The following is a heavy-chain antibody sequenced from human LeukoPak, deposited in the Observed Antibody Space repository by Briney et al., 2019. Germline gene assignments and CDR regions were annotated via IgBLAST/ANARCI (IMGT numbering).Heavy chain of an antibody. V-gene: IGHV3-23*01. D-gene: IGHD6-13*01. CDR3: AKDPGEQQLVGSWFDP. J-gene: IGHJ5*02. CDR2: ISGSGGST. CDR1: GFTFSSYA. Sequence: PGGSLRLSCAASGFTFSSYAMSWVRQAPGKGLEWVSAISGSGGSTYYADSVKGRFTISRDNSKNTLYLQMNSLRAEDTAVYYCAKDPGEQQLVGSWFDPWGQGTLVTVSS.